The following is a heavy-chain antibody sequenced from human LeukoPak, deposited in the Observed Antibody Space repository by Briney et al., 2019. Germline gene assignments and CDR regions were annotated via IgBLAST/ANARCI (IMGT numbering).Heavy chain of an antibody. J-gene: IGHJ3*02. V-gene: IGHV3-30*04. CDR2: ISYDGSNK. CDR1: GFTFSSYA. D-gene: IGHD2-2*01. CDR3: ARDSRCSSTSCPAGAFDI. Sequence: GRSLRLSCAASGFTFSSYAMHWVRQAPGKGLEWVAVISYDGSNKYYADSVKGRFTISRDNSKNTLYLQMNSLRAGDTAVYYCARDSRCSSTSCPAGAFDIWGQGTMVTVSS.